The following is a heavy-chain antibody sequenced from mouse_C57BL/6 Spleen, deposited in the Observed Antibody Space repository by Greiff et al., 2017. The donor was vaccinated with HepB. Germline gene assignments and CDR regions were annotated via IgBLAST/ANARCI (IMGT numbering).Heavy chain of an antibody. CDR2: IVPGSGST. J-gene: IGHJ4*01. V-gene: IGHV1-9*01. D-gene: IGHD1-1*01. CDR3: ARAGPTTVVGADY. Sequence: QVQLQQSGAELMKPGASVKLSCKATGYTFTGYWIEWVKQRPGHGLEWIGEIVPGSGSTNYNEKLKGKATFTADTSSNTAYMQLSSLTTEDSAIYYCARAGPTTVVGADYWGQGTSVTVSS. CDR1: GYTFTGYW.